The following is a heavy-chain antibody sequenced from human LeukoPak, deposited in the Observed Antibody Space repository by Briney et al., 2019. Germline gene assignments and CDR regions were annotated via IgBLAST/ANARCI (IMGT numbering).Heavy chain of an antibody. D-gene: IGHD2-15*01. V-gene: IGHV5-51*01. J-gene: IGHJ4*02. Sequence: GESLQISCKGSGYSFARYWIGWVRPLPGKGLEWMGVIFPGDSDTRYSPSFQGQVTISADKSISAAYLQWRSLKASDTAIYYCTRHTRDCSGASCNFDYWGQGTLVTVSS. CDR3: TRHTRDCSGASCNFDY. CDR1: GYSFARYW. CDR2: IFPGDSDT.